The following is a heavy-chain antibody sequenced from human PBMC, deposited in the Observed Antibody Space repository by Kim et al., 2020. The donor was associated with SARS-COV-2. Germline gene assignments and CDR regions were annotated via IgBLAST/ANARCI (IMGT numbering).Heavy chain of an antibody. J-gene: IGHJ3*02. Sequence: GGSLRLSCAASGFTFSSYWMSWVRQAPGKGLEWVANIKQDGSEKYYVDSVKGRFTISRDNAKNSLYLQMNSLRAEDMAVYYCAREAIAVAGNPHDAFDIWGQGTMVTVSS. CDR3: AREAIAVAGNPHDAFDI. CDR1: GFTFSSYW. CDR2: IKQDGSEK. D-gene: IGHD6-19*01. V-gene: IGHV3-7*01.